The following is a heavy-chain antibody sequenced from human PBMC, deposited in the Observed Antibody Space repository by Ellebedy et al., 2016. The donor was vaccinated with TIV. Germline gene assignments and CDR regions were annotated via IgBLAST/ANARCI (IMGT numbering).Heavy chain of an antibody. Sequence: PGGSLRLSCAASGFTFSSYSMNWVRQAPGKGLEWVSSISSSSSYIYYADSVKGRFTISRGNAKNSLYLQMNSLRAEDTAVYYCARDLWVSGDTAMVGDYWGQGTLVTVSS. CDR1: GFTFSSYS. V-gene: IGHV3-21*01. J-gene: IGHJ4*02. CDR2: ISSSSSYI. CDR3: ARDLWVSGDTAMVGDY. D-gene: IGHD5-18*01.